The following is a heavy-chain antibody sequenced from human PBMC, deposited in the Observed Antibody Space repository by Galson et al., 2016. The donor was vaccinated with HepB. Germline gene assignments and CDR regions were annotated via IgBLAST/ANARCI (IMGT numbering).Heavy chain of an antibody. CDR2: IYNSGRT. CDR1: GFTVSNLY. D-gene: IGHD2-2*01. V-gene: IGHV3-53*01. J-gene: IGHJ5*02. Sequence: SLRLSCAASGFTVSNLYMTWVRQAPGKGLEWVALIYNSGRTTYADSVKGRFTISRDNSKNMMFLQMSNLRADDAAVYYSATQSASTKCYWCFDPWGQGTLVTVSS. CDR3: ATQSASTKCYWCFDP.